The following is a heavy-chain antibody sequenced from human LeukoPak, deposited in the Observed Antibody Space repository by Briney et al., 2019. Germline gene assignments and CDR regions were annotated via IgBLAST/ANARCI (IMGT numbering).Heavy chain of an antibody. CDR3: ARRYCTNGVCYHDRGAFDI. J-gene: IGHJ3*02. CDR2: IYSSGST. Sequence: PSETLSLTRTVSGGSIDNYYWSWIRQPAGKGLEWIGRIYSSGSTNYNPSLKSRVTMSVDTSKNQFSLKLSSVSAADTAMYYCARRYCTNGVCYHDRGAFDIWGQGTMVTVSS. CDR1: GGSIDNYY. V-gene: IGHV4-4*07. D-gene: IGHD2-8*01.